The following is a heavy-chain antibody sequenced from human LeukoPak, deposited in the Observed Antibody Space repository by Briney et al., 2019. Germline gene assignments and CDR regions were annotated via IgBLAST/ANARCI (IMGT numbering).Heavy chain of an antibody. J-gene: IGHJ4*02. D-gene: IGHD3-10*01. CDR2: FDPEDGET. CDR1: VYTLTELS. Sequence: ASVTVSCKVSVYTLTELSMHWVRQAPGKGREWMGGFDPEDGETIYAQKFQGRVTMTEDTSTDTAYMELSSLRSEDTAVYYCATGGFMVRGVIIPHWGQGTLVTVSS. CDR3: ATGGFMVRGVIIPH. V-gene: IGHV1-24*01.